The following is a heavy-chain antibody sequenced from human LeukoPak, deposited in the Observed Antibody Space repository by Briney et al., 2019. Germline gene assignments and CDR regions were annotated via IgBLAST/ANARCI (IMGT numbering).Heavy chain of an antibody. CDR2: ISYDGSNK. Sequence: GGSLRLSCAASGFIFSNYAIHWVRQAPDKGLEWVAVISYDGSNKYYADSVKGRFTISRDISKNTLYLQMNSLRAEDTAVYYCARGYCSSISCYVDYWGQGTLVTVSS. CDR1: GFIFSNYA. D-gene: IGHD2-2*01. CDR3: ARGYCSSISCYVDY. V-gene: IGHV3-30*04. J-gene: IGHJ4*02.